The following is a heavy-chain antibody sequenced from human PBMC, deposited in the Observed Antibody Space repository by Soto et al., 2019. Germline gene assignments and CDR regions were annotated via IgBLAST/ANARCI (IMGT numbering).Heavy chain of an antibody. CDR3: VRVYDYGDYYYYYGMDV. Sequence: PSETLSLTCSISGGSISGYHWNWIRQTPGKGVEWIGYFNNSGNPKYSSSLKSRVTISLDMSERQSSLKLTSLTAADTAVYYFVRVYDYGDYYYYYGMDVWGQGTTVTVSS. CDR2: FNNSGNP. J-gene: IGHJ6*02. CDR1: GGSISGYH. V-gene: IGHV4-59*01. D-gene: IGHD4-17*01.